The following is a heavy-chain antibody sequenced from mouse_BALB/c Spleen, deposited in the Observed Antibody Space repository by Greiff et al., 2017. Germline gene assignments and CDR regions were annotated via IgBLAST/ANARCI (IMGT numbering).Heavy chain of an antibody. CDR3: ARYYYGPFAY. J-gene: IGHJ3*01. Sequence: VQLQESGPGLVKPSQSLSLTCTVTGYSITSDYAWNWIRQFPGNKLEWMGYISYSGSTSYNPSLKSRISITRDTSKNQFFLQLNSVTTEDTATYYCARYYYGPFAYWGQGTLVTVSA. CDR1: GYSITSDYA. D-gene: IGHD1-1*01. V-gene: IGHV3-2*02. CDR2: ISYSGST.